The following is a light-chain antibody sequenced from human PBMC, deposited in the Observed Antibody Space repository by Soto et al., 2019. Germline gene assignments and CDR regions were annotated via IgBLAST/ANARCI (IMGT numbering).Light chain of an antibody. J-gene: IGKJ1*01. V-gene: IGKV1-5*03. CDR2: KAS. CDR3: QQYNSYPWT. CDR1: QSISSR. Sequence: DIQMTQSPSTLSASVGDRATITCWASQSISSRLAWYQQKPGKAPKLLIYKASSLESGVPSRFSGSGSGTEFTLTISSLQPDDFATYYCQQYNSYPWTFGQGTKVEIK.